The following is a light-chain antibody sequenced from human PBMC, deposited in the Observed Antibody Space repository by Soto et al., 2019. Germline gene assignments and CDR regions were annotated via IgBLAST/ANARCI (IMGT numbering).Light chain of an antibody. CDR2: DAS. CDR1: QGISSA. CDR3: QQYDNLDSLT. V-gene: IGKV1D-13*01. J-gene: IGKJ4*01. Sequence: AIQLTQSPSSLSASVGDRVTITCRASQGISSALAWYQQKPGKAPKLLIYDASSLESGVPSRFSGSGFGTEFTFTISSLQPEDFATYYCQQYDNLDSLTFGGGTKVEMK.